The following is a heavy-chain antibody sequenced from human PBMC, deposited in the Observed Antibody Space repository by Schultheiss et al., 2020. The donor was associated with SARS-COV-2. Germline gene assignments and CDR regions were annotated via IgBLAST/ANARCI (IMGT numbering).Heavy chain of an antibody. D-gene: IGHD4-11*01. CDR1: GFTFSTYA. J-gene: IGHJ6*02. CDR2: ISFDGSNK. Sequence: GGSLRLSCAASGFTFSTYAMHWVRQAPGKGLEWVAVISFDGSNKYYADSVKGRFTMSRDNSKNTLDLQMNSLRAEDTAVYYCARGRDDYGNFFSEGHVWGQGTTVTVSS. V-gene: IGHV3-30-3*01. CDR3: ARGRDDYGNFFSEGHV.